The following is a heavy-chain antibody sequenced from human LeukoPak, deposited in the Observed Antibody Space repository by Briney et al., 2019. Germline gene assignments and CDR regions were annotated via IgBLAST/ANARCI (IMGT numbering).Heavy chain of an antibody. J-gene: IGHJ6*03. V-gene: IGHV3-23*01. CDR3: AKGLRTGVGPYKGYRYYMDV. Sequence: GGSLRLSCAASGFTFSTYAMSWVRQAPGKGLKWVSTINDNGAGTYYADSVKSRFTISRDNSYNTMSLQMNSLRDEDAGVYYCAKGLRTGVGPYKGYRYYMDVWGKGATVTVSS. CDR2: INDNGAGT. D-gene: IGHD3-10*01. CDR1: GFTFSTYA.